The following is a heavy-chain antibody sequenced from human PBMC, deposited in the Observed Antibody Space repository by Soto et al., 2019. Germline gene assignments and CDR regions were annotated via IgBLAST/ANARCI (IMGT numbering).Heavy chain of an antibody. CDR2: IIPLFGKP. CDR3: ALFESDDDVWGSFRS. D-gene: IGHD3-16*01. Sequence: GASVKVSCKASGGIFSNYGFSWVRQAPGQGLEWMGGIIPLFGKPSYAHKFQGRLIISADASTNRAYLDLYSLTTEDAGIYYCALFESDDDVWGSFRSWGQGTPVTVSS. CDR1: GGIFSNYG. J-gene: IGHJ5*02. V-gene: IGHV1-69*13.